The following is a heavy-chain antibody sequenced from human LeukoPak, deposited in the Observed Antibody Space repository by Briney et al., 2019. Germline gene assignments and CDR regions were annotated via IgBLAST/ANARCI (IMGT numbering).Heavy chain of an antibody. V-gene: IGHV1-2*02. CDR1: GYTFTGYY. D-gene: IGHD6-19*01. CDR2: INPNSGGT. J-gene: IGHJ4*02. CDR3: ARGRQWLVRVIDY. Sequence: ASVKVSCKASGYTFTGYYMHWVRQASGQGLEWMGWINPNSGGTNYAQKFQGRVTMTRDTSISTAYMELSRLRSDDTAVYYCARGRQWLVRVIDYWGQGTLVTVSS.